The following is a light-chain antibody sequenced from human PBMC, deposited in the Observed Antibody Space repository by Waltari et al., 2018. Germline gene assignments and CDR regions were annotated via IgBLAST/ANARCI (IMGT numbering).Light chain of an antibody. CDR3: QQSYSTPFT. CDR1: QSISSY. CDR2: AAS. Sequence: DIQMTQSPSSLSASVGDRVTITCRASQSISSYLNWYQQKPEKAPNLLIYAASSLQSGVPSRFSGSVSGTDFTLTISSLQPEDFATYYCQQSYSTPFTFGPGTKVDIK. J-gene: IGKJ3*01. V-gene: IGKV1-39*01.